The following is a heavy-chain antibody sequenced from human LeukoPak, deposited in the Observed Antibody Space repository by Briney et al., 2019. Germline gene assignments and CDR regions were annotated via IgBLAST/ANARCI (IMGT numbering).Heavy chain of an antibody. CDR3: ARGKYDFWSGYYRNLDY. D-gene: IGHD3-3*01. CDR1: GFTFSSYN. CDR2: ISSSSRTI. Sequence: PGGSLRLSCAASGFTFSSYNMNWVRQAPGKGLEWVSYISSSSRTIYYADSVKGRFTISRDNAKNSLYLQMNSLRAEDTAVYYCARGKYDFWSGYYRNLDYWGQGTLVTVSS. V-gene: IGHV3-48*04. J-gene: IGHJ4*02.